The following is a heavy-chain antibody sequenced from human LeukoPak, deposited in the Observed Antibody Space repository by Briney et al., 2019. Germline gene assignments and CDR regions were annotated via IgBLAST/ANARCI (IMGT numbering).Heavy chain of an antibody. V-gene: IGHV4-34*01. CDR1: GGSFSGYY. Sequence: PSETLSLTCAVYGGSFSGYYWSWIRQPPGKGLEWIGEINHSGSPNYNPSLKSRVTISVDTSKNQFSLKLSSVTAADTAVYYCARAPLIAAAPDYWGQGTLVTVSS. CDR2: INHSGSP. D-gene: IGHD6-13*01. J-gene: IGHJ4*02. CDR3: ARAPLIAAAPDY.